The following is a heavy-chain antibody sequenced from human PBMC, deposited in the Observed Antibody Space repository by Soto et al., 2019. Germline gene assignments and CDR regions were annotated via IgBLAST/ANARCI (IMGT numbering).Heavy chain of an antibody. CDR2: LYTADST. J-gene: IGHJ4*02. Sequence: EVQLVESGGGLIQPGGSLRLSCTASGFNVDNVYMSWVRQAPGKGLEWVSVLYTADSTNYADSVKGRFTISRDSSKNTVYLQMDSLRAGDTAVYYCARGMGAAWVTPLSHWGQGTLVIVSS. CDR1: GFNVDNVY. V-gene: IGHV3-53*01. CDR3: ARGMGAAWVTPLSH. D-gene: IGHD2-21*02.